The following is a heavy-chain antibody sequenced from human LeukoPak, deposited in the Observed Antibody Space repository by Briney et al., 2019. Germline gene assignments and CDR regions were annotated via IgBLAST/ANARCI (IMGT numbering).Heavy chain of an antibody. Sequence: PGGSLRLSCAASGFTFSDHYMDWVRQAPGKGLEWVGCIRNKVNSYTTEYPASVERRFTISRDDSTNSVYLQMNSLKTEDTAVYYCVAMLRGVGYWGQGTLVTVSS. CDR2: IRNKVNSYTT. D-gene: IGHD3-10*01. V-gene: IGHV3-72*01. CDR3: VAMLRGVGY. CDR1: GFTFSDHY. J-gene: IGHJ4*02.